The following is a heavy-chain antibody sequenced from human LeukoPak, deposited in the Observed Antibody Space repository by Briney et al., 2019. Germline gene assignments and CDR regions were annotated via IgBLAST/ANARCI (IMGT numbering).Heavy chain of an antibody. V-gene: IGHV4-31*03. CDR1: LGSLRRGGYY. J-gene: IGHJ6*02. Sequence: SWTLSLTFIFSLGSLRRGGYYWSWTRQPPGPGLEGIGYFCYSWYTAHNPSLKGRVPLLIRPSQNQFSLRLSSATGGDPAVYYCGREHADPYRDGVDVWGQGTTVTVS. CDR3: GREHADPYRDGVDV. D-gene: IGHD1-14*01. CDR2: FCYSWYT.